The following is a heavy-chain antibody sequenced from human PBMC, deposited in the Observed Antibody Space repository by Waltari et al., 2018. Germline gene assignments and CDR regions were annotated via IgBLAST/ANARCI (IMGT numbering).Heavy chain of an antibody. CDR2: IIPILGIA. CDR1: GGTFSSYT. CDR3: ARGAASDDYYYYGMDV. V-gene: IGHV1-69*02. Sequence: QVQLVQSGAEVKKPGSSVKVSCKASGGTFSSYTISWVRQATGQGLEWMGRIIPILGIANYAQKFQGRVTITADKSTSTAYMELSSLRSEDTAVYYCARGAASDDYYYYGMDVWGQGTTVTVSS. D-gene: IGHD2-15*01. J-gene: IGHJ6*02.